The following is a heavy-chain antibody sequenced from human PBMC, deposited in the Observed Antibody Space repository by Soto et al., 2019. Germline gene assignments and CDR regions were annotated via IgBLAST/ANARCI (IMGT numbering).Heavy chain of an antibody. CDR3: ARVGAGGSPSPHHDY. J-gene: IGHJ4*02. D-gene: IGHD2-15*01. CDR2: VFYNEII. V-gene: IGHV4-59*01. Sequence: SGTLSLTCTVSGVSISSYYWSWIRQPPGKWLEWIGYVFYNEIINYSPSLKGRVTMSMAMSPNHFSLELRSVTAADTAVYFCARVGAGGSPSPHHDYWGPGXLVPVSS. CDR1: GVSISSYY.